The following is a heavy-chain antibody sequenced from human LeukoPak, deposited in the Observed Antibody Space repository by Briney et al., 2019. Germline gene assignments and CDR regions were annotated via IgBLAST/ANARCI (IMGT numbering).Heavy chain of an antibody. CDR1: GGSMISADTY. V-gene: IGHV4-30-4*01. J-gene: IGHJ2*01. D-gene: IGHD4-17*01. CDR2: FYYNGRT. Sequence: SETLSLTCTVSGGSMISADTYWTWIRQSPRKGLEWFGYFYYNGRTYYNPSLKSRVTISGDTSKNQFSLKLNSVTAADTAVYYRTRDPTVTNGGDWSFDLWGRGTLVTVSS. CDR3: TRDPTVTNGGDWSFDL.